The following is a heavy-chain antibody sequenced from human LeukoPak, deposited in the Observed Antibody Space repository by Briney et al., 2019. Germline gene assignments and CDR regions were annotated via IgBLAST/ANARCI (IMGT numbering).Heavy chain of an antibody. V-gene: IGHV3-21*01. J-gene: IGHJ4*02. Sequence: GGSLRLSCAASGFTFSTYVMNWVRQAPGKGLEWVSSISSSSSYIYYADSVKGRFTISRDNAKNSLYLQTNSLRAEDTAVYYCARDSKSIMVVTGYYFGYWGQGTLVTVSS. CDR3: ARDSKSIMVVTGYYFGY. CDR2: ISSSSSYI. CDR1: GFTFSTYV. D-gene: IGHD3-22*01.